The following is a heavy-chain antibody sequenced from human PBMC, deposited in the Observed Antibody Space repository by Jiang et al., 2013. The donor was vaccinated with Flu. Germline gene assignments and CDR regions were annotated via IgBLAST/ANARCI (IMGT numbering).Heavy chain of an antibody. V-gene: IGHV2-5*02. J-gene: IGHJ5*02. Sequence: KPTQTLTLTCTFSGFSLSTTGVGVGWIRQPPGKALEWLALIYWDDDIQYSPSLKNRLTITKDTSKNQVVLTMANMDPVDTATYYCAHTRPGIRGLIDWFDPWGQGTLVTVPS. CDR2: IYWDDDI. D-gene: IGHD3-10*01. CDR1: GFSLSTTGVG. CDR3: AHTRPGIRGLIDWFDP.